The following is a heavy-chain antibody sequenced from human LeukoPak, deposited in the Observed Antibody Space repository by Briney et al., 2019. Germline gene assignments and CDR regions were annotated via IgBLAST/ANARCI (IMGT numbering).Heavy chain of an antibody. Sequence: SETLSLTCTVSGGSISSYYWSWIRQPPGKGLEWIGYIYYSGSTNYNPSLKSRVTISVDTSKNQFSLKLSSVTAADTAVYYCARGGYNILTGLWDWFDPWGQGTLVTVSS. CDR1: GGSISSYY. CDR3: ARGGYNILTGLWDWFDP. D-gene: IGHD3-9*01. V-gene: IGHV4-59*01. J-gene: IGHJ5*02. CDR2: IYYSGST.